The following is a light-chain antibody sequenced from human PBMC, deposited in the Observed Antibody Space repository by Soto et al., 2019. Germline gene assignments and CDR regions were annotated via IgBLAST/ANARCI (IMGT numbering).Light chain of an antibody. CDR1: QTISSW. CDR3: QQYDHYPIT. V-gene: IGKV1-5*03. J-gene: IGKJ5*01. Sequence: VSASIGDRVTISCRASQTISSWLAWYQQKPGKAPKLLIYKASSLESGVPSRFSGSGSGTDFTLTISSLQPDDLASYYCQQYDHYPITFGQGTRLEIK. CDR2: KAS.